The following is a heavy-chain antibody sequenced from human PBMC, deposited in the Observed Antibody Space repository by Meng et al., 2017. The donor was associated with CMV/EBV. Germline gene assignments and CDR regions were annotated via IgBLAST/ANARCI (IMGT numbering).Heavy chain of an antibody. V-gene: IGHV4-34*01. CDR2: INHSGRT. Sequence: QLRLQQWGAVLLKPSVTLSLTCAVYGWSFSGYYWSWLRQSPGKVLLWIGEINHSGRTNYNPSLKSRVIISVDTSKNQFSLKLSSVTAAATAVYYCARGGGGEWELLHYFDYWGQGTLVTVSS. CDR1: GWSFSGYY. D-gene: IGHD1-26*01. J-gene: IGHJ4*02. CDR3: ARGGGGEWELLHYFDY.